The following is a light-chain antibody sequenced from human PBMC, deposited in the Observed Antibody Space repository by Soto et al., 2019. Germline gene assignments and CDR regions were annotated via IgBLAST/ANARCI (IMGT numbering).Light chain of an antibody. Sequence: IVLTQSPAILSVSPWERATLSCRASQSISRSLAWYQQKPGQAPRLLISDASTRATGIPARFSGSGSGTEFTLTISSLQSEDFALYYCHQYNSWPPGTFGQGTKVDI. CDR3: HQYNSWPPGT. J-gene: IGKJ2*01. CDR2: DAS. CDR1: QSISRS. V-gene: IGKV3-15*01.